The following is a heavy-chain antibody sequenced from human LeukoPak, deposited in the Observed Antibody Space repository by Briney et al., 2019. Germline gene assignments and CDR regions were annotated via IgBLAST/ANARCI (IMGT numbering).Heavy chain of an antibody. CDR3: ARDRRGYSGYDAGGY. D-gene: IGHD5-12*01. V-gene: IGHV3-21*01. J-gene: IGHJ4*02. CDR2: ISSSSYI. Sequence: GGSLRLSCAASGFTFSSYSMNWVRQAPGKGLEWVSSISSSSYIYYTDSVKGRFTISRDNAKNSLYLQMNSLRAEDTAVYYCARDRRGYSGYDAGGYWGQGTLVTVSS. CDR1: GFTFSSYS.